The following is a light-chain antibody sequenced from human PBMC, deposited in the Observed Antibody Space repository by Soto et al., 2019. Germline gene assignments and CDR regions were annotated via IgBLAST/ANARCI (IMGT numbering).Light chain of an antibody. J-gene: IGKJ1*01. CDR2: GAS. V-gene: IGKV3-20*01. Sequence: EIVLTQSPGTLSLSPGKRATLSCRDSQSVSNNYLAWYQQKPGQAPRLLIYGASNRATGIPDRFSGSGSGTDFTLTISRLEPEDFAVYYCQQYGSSGTFGQGTQVDIK. CDR1: QSVSNNY. CDR3: QQYGSSGT.